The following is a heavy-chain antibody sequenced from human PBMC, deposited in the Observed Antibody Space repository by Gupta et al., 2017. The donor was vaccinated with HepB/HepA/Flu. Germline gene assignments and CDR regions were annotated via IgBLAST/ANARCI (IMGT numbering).Heavy chain of an antibody. V-gene: IGHV3-23*01. CDR1: GFIFSKAA. J-gene: IGHJ5*02. CDR3: VNDPNWEWGA. CDR2: ISGNSDTT. Sequence: ELQLLESGGGLVQSGGSLRLSCVASGFIFSKAAMTWVRQAPGKGLEWVSIISGNSDTTHYADSVKGRFTISRDNSKNTVYLQMDSLRAEDTALYYCVNDPNWEWGAWGQGTLVTVSS. D-gene: IGHD7-27*01.